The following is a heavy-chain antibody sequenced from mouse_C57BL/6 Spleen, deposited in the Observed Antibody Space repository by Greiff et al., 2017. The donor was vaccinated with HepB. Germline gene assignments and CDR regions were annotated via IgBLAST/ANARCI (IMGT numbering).Heavy chain of an antibody. CDR3: ARVGGPY. Sequence: QVQLQQPGAELVKPGASVKLSCKASGYTFTSYWMQWVKQRPGQGLEWIGEIDPSDSYTNYNQKFKGKATLTVDTSSSTAYMQLSSLASEDSAVYYCARVGGPYWGQGTTLTVSS. J-gene: IGHJ2*01. CDR1: GYTFTSYW. V-gene: IGHV1-50*01. CDR2: IDPSDSYT.